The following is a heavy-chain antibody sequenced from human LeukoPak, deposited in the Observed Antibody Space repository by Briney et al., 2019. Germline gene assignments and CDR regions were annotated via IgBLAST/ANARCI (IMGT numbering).Heavy chain of an antibody. CDR3: ARALEGAFDI. CDR1: GGSFSGYY. CDR2: INHSGST. J-gene: IGHJ3*02. V-gene: IGHV4-34*01. Sequence: SETLSLTCAVYGGSFSGYYWSWIRQPPGKGLEWIGEINHSGSTNYNPSLKSRVTISVDTSKNQFSLKLSSVTAADTAVYYCARALEGAFDIWGQGTMVTVSS.